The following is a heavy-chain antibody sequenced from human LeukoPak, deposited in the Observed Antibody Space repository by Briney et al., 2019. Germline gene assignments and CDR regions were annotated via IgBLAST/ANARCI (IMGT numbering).Heavy chain of an antibody. D-gene: IGHD2-15*01. CDR1: GAPITNSDW. V-gene: IGHV4-4*02. J-gene: IGHJ4*02. CDR2: IYHGGTT. Sequence: SETLSLTCSVSGAPITNSDWWTWVRQPPGEGLEWIGEIYHGGTTKYNPSLKSRVTISVDKSKNQFSLKLSSVSAADTAVYYCARVRCSEGKCNFFDYWGQGTLVTVSS. CDR3: ARVRCSEGKCNFFDY.